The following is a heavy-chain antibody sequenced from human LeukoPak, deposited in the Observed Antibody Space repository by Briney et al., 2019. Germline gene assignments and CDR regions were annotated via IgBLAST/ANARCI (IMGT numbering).Heavy chain of an antibody. CDR2: INHSGST. J-gene: IGHJ4*02. D-gene: IGHD4-23*01. CDR1: GGSFSGYY. V-gene: IGHV4-34*01. Sequence: SETLSLTCAVYGGSFSGYYWSWIRQPPGKGLEWIGEINHSGSTNYNPSLKSRVTISVDTSKNRSSLKLSSVTAADTAVYYCARGPNYGGNSKDFDYWGQGTLVTVSS. CDR3: ARGPNYGGNSKDFDY.